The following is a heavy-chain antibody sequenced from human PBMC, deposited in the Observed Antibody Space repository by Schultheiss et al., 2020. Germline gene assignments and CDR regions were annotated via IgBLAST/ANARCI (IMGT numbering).Heavy chain of an antibody. D-gene: IGHD2-2*01. CDR3: ASDSSRRWFDT. CDR2: INAGIGNT. CDR1: GDTFTRDA. V-gene: IGHV1-3*01. Sequence: ASVKVSCKASGDTFTRDAVRWVRQAPGQGLEWMGWINAGIGNTKYSQKFQGRVTITRDTSASTAYMELSSLRSEDTAVYYCASDSSRRWFDTWGQGTLVTVSS. J-gene: IGHJ5*02.